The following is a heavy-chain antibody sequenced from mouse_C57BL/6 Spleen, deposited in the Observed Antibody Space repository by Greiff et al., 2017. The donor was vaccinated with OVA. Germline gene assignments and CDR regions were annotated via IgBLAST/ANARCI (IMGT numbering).Heavy chain of an antibody. D-gene: IGHD2-5*01. CDR2: IYPGSGST. CDR3: ARRSNYNFFLDY. V-gene: IGHV1-55*01. CDR1: GYTFTSYW. J-gene: IGHJ2*01. Sequence: QVQLQQPGAELVKPGASVKMSCKASGYTFTSYWITWVKQRPGQGLEWIGDIYPGSGSTNYNEKFKSKATLTVDTSSSPAYMQLSSLTSEDSAVYYCARRSNYNFFLDYWGQGTTLTVSS.